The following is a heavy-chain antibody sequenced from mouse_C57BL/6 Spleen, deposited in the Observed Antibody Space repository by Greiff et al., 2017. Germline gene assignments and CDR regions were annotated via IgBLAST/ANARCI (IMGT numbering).Heavy chain of an antibody. CDR3: TRGFAY. Sequence: QVQLKESGAELVRPGASVTLSCKASGYTFTDYEMHWVKQTPVHGLEWIGAIDPETGGTAYNQKFKGKAILTAGKSSSTAYMELRSLTSEDSAVYYCTRGFAYWGQGTLVTVSA. J-gene: IGHJ3*01. V-gene: IGHV1-15*01. CDR1: GYTFTDYE. CDR2: IDPETGGT.